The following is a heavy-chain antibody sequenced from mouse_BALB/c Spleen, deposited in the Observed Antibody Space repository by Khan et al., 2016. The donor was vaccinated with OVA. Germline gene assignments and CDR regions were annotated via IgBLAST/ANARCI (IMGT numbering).Heavy chain of an antibody. Sequence: QVQLKQSGPGLVQPSQSLSITCTVSGFSLANYSVHWVRQSPGKGLEWLGVLWSAGSTDYNAAFMSRLTINKDNSRSHVLFKMNRLQPNDTAVYYGARRGYDYGRGALFAYWGQGTLVTVSA. D-gene: IGHD2-4*01. CDR1: GFSLANYS. J-gene: IGHJ3*01. V-gene: IGHV2-2*02. CDR2: LWSAGST. CDR3: ARRGYDYGRGALFAY.